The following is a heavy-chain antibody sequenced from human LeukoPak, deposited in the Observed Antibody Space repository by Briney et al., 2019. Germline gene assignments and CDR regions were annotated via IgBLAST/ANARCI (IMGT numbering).Heavy chain of an antibody. Sequence: SETLSLTCTVSGGPISNYYWSWIRQPPGKGLEWIGYVYYSGSTNYNPSLKSRVTISVDTSKNPFSLKLTSVTAADTAVYFCARDSGAGYSTSWYIDYWGQGTLVTVSS. J-gene: IGHJ4*02. CDR1: GGPISNYY. V-gene: IGHV4-59*01. CDR2: VYYSGST. CDR3: ARDSGAGYSTSWYIDY. D-gene: IGHD6-13*01.